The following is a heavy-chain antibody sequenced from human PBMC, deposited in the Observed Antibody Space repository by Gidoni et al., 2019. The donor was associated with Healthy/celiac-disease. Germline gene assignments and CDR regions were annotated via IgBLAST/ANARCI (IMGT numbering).Heavy chain of an antibody. CDR1: GGSISSYY. CDR2: IYYSGST. CDR3: ARETRDRGAEWYFDL. Sequence: QVQLQESGPGLVKPSETLSLTCTVSGGSISSYYWSWIRQPPGKGLEWIGYIYYSGSTNYNPSLKSRVTISVDTSKNQFSLKLSSVTAADTAVYYCARETRDRGAEWYFDLWGRGTLVTVSS. V-gene: IGHV4-59*01. D-gene: IGHD3-10*01. J-gene: IGHJ2*01.